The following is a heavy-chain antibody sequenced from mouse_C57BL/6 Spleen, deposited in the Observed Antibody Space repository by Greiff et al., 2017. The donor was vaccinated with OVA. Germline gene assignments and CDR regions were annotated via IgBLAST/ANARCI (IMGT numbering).Heavy chain of an antibody. J-gene: IGHJ3*01. D-gene: IGHD2-4*01. Sequence: EVQRVESGGGLVKPGGSLKLSCAASGFTFSSYTMSWVRQTPEKRLEWVATISGGGGNTYYPDSVKGRFTISRDNAKNTLYLQMSSLRSEDTALYYCARRGIYYDYDEGAWFAYWGQGTLVTVSA. CDR3: ARRGIYYDYDEGAWFAY. CDR2: ISGGGGNT. CDR1: GFTFSSYT. V-gene: IGHV5-9*01.